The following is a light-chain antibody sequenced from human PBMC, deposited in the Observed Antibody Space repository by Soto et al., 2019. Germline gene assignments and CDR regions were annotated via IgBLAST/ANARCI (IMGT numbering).Light chain of an antibody. CDR2: DVS. CDR1: SSDVGGYNY. V-gene: IGLV2-14*01. CDR3: SSYTSSSTKV. Sequence: QSALTQPASVSGSPGQSITISCTGSSSDVGGYNYVSWYQQHPGKAPKLMIYDVSNRPSGVSNRFSGSKSGNTASLTISGLRAEDDADYYCSSYTSSSTKVFGTGTKVTVL. J-gene: IGLJ1*01.